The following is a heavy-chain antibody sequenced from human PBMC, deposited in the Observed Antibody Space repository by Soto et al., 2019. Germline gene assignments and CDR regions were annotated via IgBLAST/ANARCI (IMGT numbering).Heavy chain of an antibody. CDR1: GFTFSSYG. CDR2: IWYDGSNK. CDR3: ARCLRSYKHIYGMDV. V-gene: IGHV3-33*01. D-gene: IGHD3-3*01. Sequence: GGSLRLSCAASGFTFSSYGMHWVRQAPGKGLEWVAVIWYDGSNKYYADSVKGRFTISRDNSKNTLYLQMNSLRAEDTAVYYCARCLRSYKHIYGMDVWGHGTTVTVSS. J-gene: IGHJ6*02.